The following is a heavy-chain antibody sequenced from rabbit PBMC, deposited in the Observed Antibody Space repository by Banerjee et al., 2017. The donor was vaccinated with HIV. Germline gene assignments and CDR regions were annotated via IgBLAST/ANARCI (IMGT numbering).Heavy chain of an antibody. CDR3: ARDADSGTSYYFNF. V-gene: IGHV1S40*01. CDR1: GFSLSSYD. J-gene: IGHJ4*01. D-gene: IGHD4-2*01. CDR2: IDGGGSGSA. Sequence: QSLEESGGDLVKPGASLTLTCTVSGFSLSSYDMCWVRQAPGKGLEWIACIDGGGSGSAWYANWAKGRFTISKTSSTTVTLQMTSLTAADTATYFCARDADSGTSYYFNFWGPGTLVTVS.